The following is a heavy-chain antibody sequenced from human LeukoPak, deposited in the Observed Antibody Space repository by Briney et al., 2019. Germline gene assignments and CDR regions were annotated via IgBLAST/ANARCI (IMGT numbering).Heavy chain of an antibody. J-gene: IGHJ5*02. Sequence: ASVKVSCKASGGSFGGSPISWVREAPGQRLEWMGGIIPLFGTANYAQKFQGRVTITADKSTSTAYMELTSLRSEDTAVYYCARDSAATTTDKAVEGWWFDPWGQGTLVTVSS. CDR2: IIPLFGTA. CDR3: ARDSAATTTDKAVEGWWFDP. D-gene: IGHD1-1*01. CDR1: GGSFGGSP. V-gene: IGHV1-69*06.